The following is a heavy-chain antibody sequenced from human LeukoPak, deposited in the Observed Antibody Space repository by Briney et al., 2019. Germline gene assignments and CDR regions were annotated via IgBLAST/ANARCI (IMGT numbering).Heavy chain of an antibody. Sequence: ASVKVSCKASGYTFTSYGISWVRQAPGQGLEWMGWISAYNGNTNYAQKLQGRVTMTTDTSTSTAYMELRSLRSDDTAVYYCARSPSDDILTGYYFDYWGQGTLVTVSS. V-gene: IGHV1-18*04. D-gene: IGHD3-9*01. J-gene: IGHJ4*02. CDR3: ARSPSDDILTGYYFDY. CDR1: GYTFTSYG. CDR2: ISAYNGNT.